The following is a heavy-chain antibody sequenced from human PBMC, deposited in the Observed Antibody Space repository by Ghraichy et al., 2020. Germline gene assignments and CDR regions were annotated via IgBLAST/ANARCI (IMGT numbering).Heavy chain of an antibody. CDR1: GFTFSSYS. CDR2: ISSDGGAK. D-gene: IGHD3-10*02. J-gene: IGHJ4*02. V-gene: IGHV3-30-3*01. CDR3: AREQTMSGDLDY. Sequence: GESLNISCEASGFTFSSYSVQWVRQAPGKGLEWVAVISSDGGAKYYADSVRGRFTISRDNFKNTLYLQMDSLRGDDTAVYYCAREQTMSGDLDYWGQGALVTVSS.